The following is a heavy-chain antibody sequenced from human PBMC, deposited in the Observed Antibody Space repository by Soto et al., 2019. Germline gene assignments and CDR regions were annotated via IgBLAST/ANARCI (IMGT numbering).Heavy chain of an antibody. Sequence: CCWNWIRQPPGKGLEWIGVIYYSGSTYYNPSLKSRVTISVDTSKNQFSLKLSSVTAADTAVYYCARTYSGSYGYWGLGTLVTVSS. CDR3: ARTYSGSYGY. V-gene: IGHV4-30-4*08. CDR1: CC. J-gene: IGHJ4*02. D-gene: IGHD1-26*01. CDR2: IYYSGST.